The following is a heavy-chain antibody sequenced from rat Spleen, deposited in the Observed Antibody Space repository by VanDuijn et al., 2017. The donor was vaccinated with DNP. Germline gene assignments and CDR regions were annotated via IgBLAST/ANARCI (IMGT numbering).Heavy chain of an antibody. CDR3: ARGGTYYFDY. CDR1: GFTFSNYA. Sequence: EVQLVESGGDSVQPGRSMKLSCAAPGFTFSNYAMAWVRQAPKKGLEWVATSSYDGSTSYRESVKGRFTISRDNARSTLYLQMDSLRFEDTAIYYCARGGTYYFDYWGKGVMVTVSS. CDR2: SSYDGST. V-gene: IGHV5-7*01. J-gene: IGHJ2*01.